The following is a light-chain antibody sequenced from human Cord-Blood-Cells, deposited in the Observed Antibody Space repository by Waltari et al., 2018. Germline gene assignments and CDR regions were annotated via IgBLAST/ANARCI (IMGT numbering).Light chain of an antibody. V-gene: IGKV1-39*01. CDR3: QQSYSTPYT. Sequence: DIRMTQSPSSLFASVGDRVTITCRASQSISSYLNWYQQKPGKAPKLLIYAASSLQSGVPSRFSGSGSGTDFTLTISSLQPEDFATYYCQQSYSTPYTFGQGTKLEIK. CDR1: QSISSY. J-gene: IGKJ2*01. CDR2: AAS.